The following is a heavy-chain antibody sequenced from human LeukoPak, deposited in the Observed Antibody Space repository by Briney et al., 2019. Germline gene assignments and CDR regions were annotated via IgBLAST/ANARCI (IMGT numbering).Heavy chain of an antibody. CDR3: AREDAEQMDNSFDI. CDR2: IYYSGST. CDR1: GGSISSTTYY. D-gene: IGHD5-24*01. Sequence: KASETLSLTCTVSGGSISSTTYYWGWIRQPPGKGLEWIGTIYYSGSTFYNPSLKSRLTISIDTSKNQFSLKLRSVTAADTAVYYCAREDAEQMDNSFDIWGQGTMVTVSS. V-gene: IGHV4-39*07. J-gene: IGHJ3*02.